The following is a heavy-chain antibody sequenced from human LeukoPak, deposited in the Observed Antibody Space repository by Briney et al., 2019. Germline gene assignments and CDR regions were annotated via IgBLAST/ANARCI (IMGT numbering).Heavy chain of an antibody. Sequence: ASVYVSCMASGYTSTSYGTSWVRPAPEEGREWVGWIIALNGNTNYTQTLQGTVTMTTDTSTSTAYIELRRRRSDDAAVYYCSRGPYSGTATSYFDYRGQGTLVTVSS. J-gene: IGHJ4*02. CDR1: GYTSTSYG. CDR2: IIALNGNT. D-gene: IGHD1-26*01. CDR3: SRGPYSGTATSYFDY. V-gene: IGHV1-18*01.